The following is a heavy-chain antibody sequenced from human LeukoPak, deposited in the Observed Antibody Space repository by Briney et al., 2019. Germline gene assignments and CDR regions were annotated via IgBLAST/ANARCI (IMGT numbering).Heavy chain of an antibody. V-gene: IGHV3-21*01. CDR1: GFTFSSYS. Sequence: GRSLRLSCAASGFTFSSYSMNWVRQVPGKGLEWVSSISSSSSYIYYADSVKGRFTISRDNAKNSLYLQINSLRAEDTAVYYCARDIVATITPYYYYYGMDVWGQGTTVTVSS. D-gene: IGHD5-12*01. CDR2: ISSSSSYI. CDR3: ARDIVATITPYYYYYGMDV. J-gene: IGHJ6*02.